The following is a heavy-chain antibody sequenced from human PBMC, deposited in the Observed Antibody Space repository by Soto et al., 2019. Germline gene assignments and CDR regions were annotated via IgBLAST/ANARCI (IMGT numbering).Heavy chain of an antibody. CDR3: AHKGGGDRILDY. J-gene: IGHJ4*02. Sequence: QITLKESGPTLVKPTQTLTLTCNFSGFSLSTRGVGVGRIRQPPGKALEWLTLIYWDDAKEYSPSLRSRITTTKDPSKNHVVLTMTDMAPVDTATYYWAHKGGGDRILDYWGQGTLVTVSS. CDR1: GFSLSTRGVG. CDR2: IYWDDAK. V-gene: IGHV2-5*02. D-gene: IGHD3-16*01.